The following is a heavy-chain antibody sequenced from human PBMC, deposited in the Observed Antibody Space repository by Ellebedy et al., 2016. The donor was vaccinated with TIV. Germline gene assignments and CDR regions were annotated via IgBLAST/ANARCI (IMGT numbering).Heavy chain of an antibody. J-gene: IGHJ4*02. CDR1: GYRFTSYW. D-gene: IGHD3-22*01. CDR2: IDPSDSYT. V-gene: IGHV5-10-1*01. Sequence: GESLKISCKGSGYRFTSYWIGWVRQMPGKGLEWMGRIDPSDSYTNYSPSFQGHVTISADKSISTAYLQWSSLKASDTAMYYCARPLRGDHYDSSGYYNVWGQGTLVTVSS. CDR3: ARPLRGDHYDSSGYYNV.